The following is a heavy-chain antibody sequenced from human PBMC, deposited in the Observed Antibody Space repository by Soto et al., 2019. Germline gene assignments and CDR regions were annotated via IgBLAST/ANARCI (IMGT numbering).Heavy chain of an antibody. CDR2: IYYRGST. V-gene: IGHV4-59*11. J-gene: IGHJ6*02. Sequence: SETLRLTCTVSGGSISRHYWRWVRQAPGKGLEWIGHIYYRGSTNYNPSLRSRSTISVDASKSQFSLKLNSVTTADTAVYYCARDGREASGMDVWGQGTKVT. CDR1: GGSISRHY. D-gene: IGHD1-26*01. CDR3: ARDGREASGMDV.